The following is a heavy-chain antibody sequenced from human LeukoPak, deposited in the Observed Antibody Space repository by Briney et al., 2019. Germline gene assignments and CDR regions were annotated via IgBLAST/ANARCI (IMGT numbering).Heavy chain of an antibody. Sequence: PGGSLRVSCAASGFTFSSNAMNWVRQAPGKGLEWVSSISSGSTNIYYADSVKGRFTISRDNAKNSLYLQMNSLRDEDTAVYYCAGGRDSDYAFDYWGQGTLVTVSS. J-gene: IGHJ4*02. D-gene: IGHD4-17*01. CDR3: AGGRDSDYAFDY. CDR1: GFTFSSNA. V-gene: IGHV3-21*01. CDR2: ISSGSTNI.